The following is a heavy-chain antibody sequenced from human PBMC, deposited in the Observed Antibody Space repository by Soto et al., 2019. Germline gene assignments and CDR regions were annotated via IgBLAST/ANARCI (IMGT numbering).Heavy chain of an antibody. J-gene: IGHJ6*02. Sequence: PGESLKISCKGSGYSFTSYWIGWVRQMPGKGLEWMGIIYPGDSDTRYSPSFQGQVTISADKSISTAYLQWSSLKASDTAMYYCARLLVRDGYNSCMDVWGQGPTVTVYS. CDR3: ARLLVRDGYNSCMDV. CDR2: IYPGDSDT. CDR1: GYSFTSYW. V-gene: IGHV5-51*01. D-gene: IGHD5-12*01.